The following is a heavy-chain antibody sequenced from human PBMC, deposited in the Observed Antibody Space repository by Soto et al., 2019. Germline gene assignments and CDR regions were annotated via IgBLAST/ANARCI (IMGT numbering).Heavy chain of an antibody. V-gene: IGHV1-3*04. CDR2: INTGSGDT. Sequence: ASVKVSCKASGYTFTNYAIHWVRQAPGQRLECMGWINTGSGDTKYSQNFQDRVTITRDTSASTAYMELSSLRSEDTAVYYCATSTLTYFYPSGRPSNFDYWGQGTLVTVSS. D-gene: IGHD3-10*01. CDR3: ATSTLTYFYPSGRPSNFDY. J-gene: IGHJ4*02. CDR1: GYTFTNYA.